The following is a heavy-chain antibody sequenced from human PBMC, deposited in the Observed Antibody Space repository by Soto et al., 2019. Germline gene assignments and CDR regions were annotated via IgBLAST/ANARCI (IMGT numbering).Heavy chain of an antibody. D-gene: IGHD2-21*02. CDR3: ARGRHIVVLTATYFQH. V-gene: IGHV4-34*01. CDR2: INHSGST. J-gene: IGHJ1*01. Sequence: QVQLQQWGAGLLKPSETLSLTCAVYGGSFSGYYWSWIRQPPGKGLEWIGEINHSGSTNYHPSLKSRVTIPVDTSKNQFSLRLSSVTAADTAVYYCARGRHIVVLTATYFQHWCQGTMVTVSS. CDR1: GGSFSGYY.